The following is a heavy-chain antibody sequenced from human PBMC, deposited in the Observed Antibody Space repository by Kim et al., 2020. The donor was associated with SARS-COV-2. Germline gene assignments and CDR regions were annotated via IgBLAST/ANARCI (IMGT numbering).Heavy chain of an antibody. J-gene: IGHJ6*02. CDR2: IYYSGST. D-gene: IGHD5-12*01. V-gene: IGHV4-39*07. CDR1: GGSISSSSYY. Sequence: SETLSLTCTVSGGSISSSSYYWGWIRQPPGKGLEWIGSIYYSGSTYYNPSLKSRVTISVDTSKNQFSLKLSSVTAADTAVYYCARGRIRWLPQNRGMDVWGQGTTVTVSS. CDR3: ARGRIRWLPQNRGMDV.